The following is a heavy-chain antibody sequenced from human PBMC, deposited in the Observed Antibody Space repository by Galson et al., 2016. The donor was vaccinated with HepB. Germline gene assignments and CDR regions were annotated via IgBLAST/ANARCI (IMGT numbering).Heavy chain of an antibody. V-gene: IGHV4-4*02. CDR3: ARVGDWSLDY. D-gene: IGHD2-21*02. CDR2: IHHRRSS. Sequence: SETLSLTCAVYGDSVSSNTWWTWVRQPPGRGLEWIGEIHHRRSSNFNPSLKSRVTISVDKSKNQFSLRLNSVTAPHTAGYFCARVGDWSLDYWGPGTLVTVSS. CDR1: GDSVSSNTW. J-gene: IGHJ4*02.